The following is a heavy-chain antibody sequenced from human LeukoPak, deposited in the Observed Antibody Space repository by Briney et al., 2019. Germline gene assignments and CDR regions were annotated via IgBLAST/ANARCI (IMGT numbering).Heavy chain of an antibody. J-gene: IGHJ4*02. V-gene: IGHV3-48*01. CDR1: GFTFSSYS. CDR3: ARDKSQREFDY. CDR2: ISGSVSTI. D-gene: IGHD6-25*01. Sequence: GGSLRLSCAASGFTFSSYSMNWVRQAPGKGLEWISYISGSVSTIYYADSVKGRFTISRGNAKNSLYLQMNSLRVEDTAVYYCARDKSQREFDYWGQGTLVTVSS.